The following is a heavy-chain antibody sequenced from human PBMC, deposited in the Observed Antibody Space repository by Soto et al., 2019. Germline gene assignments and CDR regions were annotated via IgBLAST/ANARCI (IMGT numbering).Heavy chain of an antibody. J-gene: IGHJ4*02. CDR1: GYTFTRYG. Sequence: QVQLVQSGAEVEEPGASVKVSCKASGYTFTRYGISWVRQAPGQGLEWMGWIAGDSGNTNYPQNLQGRVTLTTETSTSTAYMELRRLRFDDTAGYYCARDGSYYNEQWTGTEFDYWGQGTPVTVHS. D-gene: IGHD3-10*01. CDR3: ARDGSYYNEQWTGTEFDY. CDR2: IAGDSGNT. V-gene: IGHV1-18*01.